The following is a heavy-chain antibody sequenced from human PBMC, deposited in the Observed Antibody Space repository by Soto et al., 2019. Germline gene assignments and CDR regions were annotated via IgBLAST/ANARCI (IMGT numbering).Heavy chain of an antibody. CDR2: IIPMLGIA. J-gene: IGHJ4*02. CDR3: ARDIVAVAGYFDY. CDR1: GGTFSSYT. Sequence: SVKVSCKASGGTFSSYTFSWVRQAPGQGLEWMGRIIPMLGIANYAQKFQGRVTITADKSTSTAYMELSSLRSDDTAVYYCARDIVAVAGYFDYWGQGTLVTVSS. V-gene: IGHV1-69*04. D-gene: IGHD6-19*01.